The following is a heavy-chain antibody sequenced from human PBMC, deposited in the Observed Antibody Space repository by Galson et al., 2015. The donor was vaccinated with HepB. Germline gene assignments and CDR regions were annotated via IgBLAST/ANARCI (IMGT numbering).Heavy chain of an antibody. CDR1: GFTVSSNY. Sequence: SLRLSCAASGFTVSSNYMSWVRQAPGKGLEWVSVIYSGGSTYYADSVKGRFTISRDNSKNTLYLRMNSLRAEDTAVYYCARGGLRNGRNWFDPWGQGTLVTVSS. CDR3: ARGGLRNGRNWFDP. J-gene: IGHJ5*02. V-gene: IGHV3-66*01. D-gene: IGHD4-17*01. CDR2: IYSGGST.